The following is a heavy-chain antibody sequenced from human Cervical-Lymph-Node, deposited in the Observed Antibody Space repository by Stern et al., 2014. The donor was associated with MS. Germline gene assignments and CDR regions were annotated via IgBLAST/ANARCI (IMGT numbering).Heavy chain of an antibody. CDR3: ARDRYGELFDY. V-gene: IGHV1-69*01. CDR2: IIPIFGTA. Sequence: VQLVESGAEVQKPPPPPKVSCKASGRPFTTYAIRWVRQPPGQGLEWMGGIIPIFGTANYAQKFQGRVTITADESTSTAYMELSSLRSEDTAVYYCARDRYGELFDYWGQGTLVTVSS. D-gene: IGHD4-17*01. J-gene: IGHJ4*02. CDR1: GRPFTTYA.